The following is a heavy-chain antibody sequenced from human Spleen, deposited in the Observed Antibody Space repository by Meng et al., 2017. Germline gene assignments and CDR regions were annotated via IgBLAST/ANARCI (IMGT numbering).Heavy chain of an antibody. CDR2: ISYDGSNK. CDR1: GFTFSSYA. Sequence: GGSLRLSCAASGFTFSSYAMHWVRQAPGKGLEWVAVISYDGSNKYYADSVKGRFTISRDNSKNQLYLQMNSLRAEDTAVYYCSRDRYYGSGSYYRSLFYYYYYGMDVWGQGTTVTVSS. D-gene: IGHD3-10*01. CDR3: SRDRYYGSGSYYRSLFYYYYYGMDV. J-gene: IGHJ6*02. V-gene: IGHV3-30*04.